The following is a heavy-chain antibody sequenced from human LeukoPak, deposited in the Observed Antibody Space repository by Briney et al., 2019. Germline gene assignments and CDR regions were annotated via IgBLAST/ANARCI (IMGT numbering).Heavy chain of an antibody. D-gene: IGHD3-10*01. CDR3: ARDPRTNYYGIDFDWFDL. CDR2: IYSGGST. Sequence: PGGSLRLSCAASGFTVSSNYMSWVRQAPGKGLEWVSAIYSGGSTYYADSVKGRFTISRDNSKNTLYLQMNSLRAEDTAVCYCARDPRTNYYGIDFDWFDLWGQGTLVTVSS. CDR1: GFTVSSNY. J-gene: IGHJ5*02. V-gene: IGHV3-66*01.